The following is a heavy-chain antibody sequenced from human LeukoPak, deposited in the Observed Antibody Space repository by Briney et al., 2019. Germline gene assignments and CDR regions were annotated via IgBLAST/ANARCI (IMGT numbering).Heavy chain of an antibody. CDR1: XXTLTXLX. J-gene: IGHJ4*02. CDR3: ATESPAAAGSSPFDY. V-gene: IGHV1-24*01. CDR2: FDPEDGET. D-gene: IGHD6-13*01. Sequence: VSXXTLTXLXXHWVRXXXGKXXEWXXGFDPEDGETIYAQKFQGRVTMTEDTSTDTAYMELSSLRSEDTAVYYCATESPAAAGSSPFDYWSQGTLVTVSS.